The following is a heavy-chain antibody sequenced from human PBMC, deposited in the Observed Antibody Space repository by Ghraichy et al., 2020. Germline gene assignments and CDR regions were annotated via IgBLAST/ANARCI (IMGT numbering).Heavy chain of an antibody. CDR1: GFTFSSYA. V-gene: IGHV3-23*01. J-gene: IGHJ4*02. CDR3: AKDNWYYDILTGYFASRGYCDY. D-gene: IGHD3-9*01. CDR2: ISGSGGST. Sequence: GGSLRLSCAASGFTFSSYAMSWVRQAPGKGLEWVSAISGSGGSTYYADSVKGRFTISRDNSKNTLYLQMNSLRAEDTAVYYCAKDNWYYDILTGYFASRGYCDYWGQGTLVTVSS.